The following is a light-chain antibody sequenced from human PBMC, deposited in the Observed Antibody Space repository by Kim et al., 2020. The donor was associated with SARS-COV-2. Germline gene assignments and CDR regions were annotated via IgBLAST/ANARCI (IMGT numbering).Light chain of an antibody. V-gene: IGKV4-1*01. J-gene: IGKJ1*01. CDR1: QSVFHGANDKNN. Sequence: DIVMTQSPDSLAVSLGERATINCKSSQSVFHGANDKNNLAWYQQKPRQSPKLLIYWASTRESGVPDRFSGSGSGTDFTLTISSLQAEDVGVYYCQKYYSIPWTFGQGTKVDIK. CDR2: WAS. CDR3: QKYYSIPWT.